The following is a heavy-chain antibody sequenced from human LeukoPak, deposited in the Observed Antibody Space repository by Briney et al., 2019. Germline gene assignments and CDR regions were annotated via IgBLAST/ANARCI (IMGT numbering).Heavy chain of an antibody. D-gene: IGHD5-24*01. V-gene: IGHV4-30-4*01. J-gene: IGHJ4*02. CDR3: ARVGGYNLYYFDY. Sequence: SETLSLTCTVSGGSISSGDYYWSWIRQPPGKGLEWIGYIYYSGSTYYNPSIKSRATISVDTSKNQFSLKLSSVTAADTAVDYCARVGGYNLYYFDYWGQGTLVTVSS. CDR1: GGSISSGDYY. CDR2: IYYSGST.